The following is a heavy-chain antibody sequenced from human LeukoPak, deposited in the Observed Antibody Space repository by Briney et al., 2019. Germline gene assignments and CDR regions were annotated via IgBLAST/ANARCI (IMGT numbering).Heavy chain of an antibody. CDR2: ISSSSSYI. CDR3: ARDMVAGGPDY. D-gene: IGHD6-19*01. Sequence: GGSLRLSCAASGFTFSSYSMNWVRQAPGKGLEWVSSISSSSSYIYYADSVKGRFTISRDNAKNTLYLQMNSLRAEDTAVYYCARDMVAGGPDYWGQGTLVTVSS. V-gene: IGHV3-21*01. CDR1: GFTFSSYS. J-gene: IGHJ4*02.